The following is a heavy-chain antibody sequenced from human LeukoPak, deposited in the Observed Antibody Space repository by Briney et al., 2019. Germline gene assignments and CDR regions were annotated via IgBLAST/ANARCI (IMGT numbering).Heavy chain of an antibody. D-gene: IGHD4-17*01. Sequence: SETLSLTCTVSGGSISSYYWSWIRQPPGKGLQWIGYIYYSGSTNYNPSLKSRVTISVDTSKNQFSLKLSSVTAADTAVYYCARRDGDYVNWYFDLWGRSTLVTVSS. J-gene: IGHJ2*01. CDR1: GGSISSYY. CDR3: ARRDGDYVNWYFDL. V-gene: IGHV4-59*01. CDR2: IYYSGST.